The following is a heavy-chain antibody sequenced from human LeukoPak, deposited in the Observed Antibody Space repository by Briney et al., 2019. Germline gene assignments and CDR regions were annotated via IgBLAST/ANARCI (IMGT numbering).Heavy chain of an antibody. CDR1: GGSFSGYY. Sequence: SETLSLTCAVYGGSFSGYYWSWIRQPPGKGLEWIGEINHSGSTNYNPSLKSRVTISVDTSKNQFSLKLSSVTAADTAVYYCARPYGSGSCYFDYWGQGTLVTVSS. J-gene: IGHJ4*02. D-gene: IGHD3-10*01. CDR3: ARPYGSGSCYFDY. V-gene: IGHV4-34*01. CDR2: INHSGST.